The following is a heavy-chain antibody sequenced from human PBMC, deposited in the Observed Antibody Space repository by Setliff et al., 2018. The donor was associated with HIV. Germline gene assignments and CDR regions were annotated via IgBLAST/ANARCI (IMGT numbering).Heavy chain of an antibody. J-gene: IGHJ4*02. CDR1: GFTFSNFW. CDR3: ATDSSGPLSH. V-gene: IGHV3-7*03. D-gene: IGHD3-22*01. Sequence: GGSLRLSCAASGFTFSNFWMSWVRQAPGKGLEWVANIKQEGSEKYYVGSVKGRFTISRDNAKNTLYLQVSSLRADDAATYDCATDSSGPLSHWGPGTLVTVSS. CDR2: IKQEGSEK.